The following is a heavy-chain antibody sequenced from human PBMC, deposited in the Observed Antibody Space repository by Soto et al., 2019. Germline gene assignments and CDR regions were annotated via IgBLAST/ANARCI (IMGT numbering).Heavy chain of an antibody. D-gene: IGHD6-13*01. CDR1: GGTFSSYT. CDR3: ARGSGIAAAVDY. Sequence: GPPVKVSCKASGGTFSSYTISWVRQAPGQGLEWMGRIIPILGIANYAQKFQGRVTITADKSTSTAYMELSSLRSEDTAVYYCARGSGIAAAVDYWGQGTLVTVSS. V-gene: IGHV1-69*02. CDR2: IIPILGIA. J-gene: IGHJ4*02.